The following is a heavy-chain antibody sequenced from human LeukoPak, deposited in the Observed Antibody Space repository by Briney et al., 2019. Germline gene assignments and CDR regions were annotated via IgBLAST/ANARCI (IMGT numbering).Heavy chain of an antibody. CDR2: INPNSGGT. D-gene: IGHD2-2*01. J-gene: IGHJ3*02. CDR1: GYTFTGYY. Sequence: ASVKVSCKASGYTFTGYYMHWVRQAPGQGLEWMGWINPNSGGTNYAQKFQGRVTMTRDTSISTAYMELSRLRPDDTAVYYCAGPACGSTTCYGDDTFDIWGQGTMVTVSS. CDR3: AGPACGSTTCYGDDTFDI. V-gene: IGHV1-2*02.